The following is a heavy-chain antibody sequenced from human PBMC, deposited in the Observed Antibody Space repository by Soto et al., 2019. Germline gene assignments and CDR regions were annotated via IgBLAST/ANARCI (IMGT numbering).Heavy chain of an antibody. Sequence: PGGSLRLSCAASGFTFSSYSMNWVRQAPGKGLEWVSSISSSSSYIYYTDSVKGRFTISRDNAKNSLYLQMNSLRAEDTAVYYCASVKRRAYGMDVWGQGTTVTVSS. CDR3: ASVKRRAYGMDV. CDR2: ISSSSSYI. CDR1: GFTFSSYS. V-gene: IGHV3-21*01. J-gene: IGHJ6*02.